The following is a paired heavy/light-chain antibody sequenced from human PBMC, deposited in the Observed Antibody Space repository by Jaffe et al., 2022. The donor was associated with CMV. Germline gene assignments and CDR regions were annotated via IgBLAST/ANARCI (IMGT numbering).Light chain of an antibody. CDR2: GAS. J-gene: IGKJ2*01. V-gene: IGKV3-15*01. CDR3: QQYNNWPPIT. CDR1: QSVSSN. Sequence: EIVMTQSPATLSVSPGERATLSCRASQSVSSNLAWYQQKPGQAPRLLIYGASTRATGIPARFSGSGSGTEFTLTISSLQSEDFAVYYCQQYNNWPPITFGQGTKLEIK.
Heavy chain of an antibody. CDR1: GFTFSSYA. D-gene: IGHD3-10*01. Sequence: EVQLVESGGGLVQPGGSLRLSCAASGFTFSSYAMSWVRQAPGKGLEWVSAISGSGGSTYYADSVKGRFTISRDNSKNTLYLQMNSLRAEDTAVYYCARGSRYYYGSGSYRGYYYYYYMDVWGKGTTVTVSS. CDR3: ARGSRYYYGSGSYRGYYYYYYMDV. CDR2: ISGSGGST. J-gene: IGHJ6*03. V-gene: IGHV3-23*04.